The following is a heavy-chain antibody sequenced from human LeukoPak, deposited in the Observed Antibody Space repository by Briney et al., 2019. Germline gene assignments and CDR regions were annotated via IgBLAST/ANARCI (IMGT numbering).Heavy chain of an antibody. CDR3: TREFGAFDL. CDR1: GFSVSTNY. J-gene: IGHJ4*02. V-gene: IGHV3-66*01. CDR2: IESGGRT. Sequence: GGSLRLSCAASGFSVSTNYIHWVRQAPGRGLEWVSLIESGGRTYYADSVKGRFTVSKDNSKNTVFLQMNNLRVDDTAVYYCTREFGAFDLWGQGTLLIVPS. D-gene: IGHD3-10*01.